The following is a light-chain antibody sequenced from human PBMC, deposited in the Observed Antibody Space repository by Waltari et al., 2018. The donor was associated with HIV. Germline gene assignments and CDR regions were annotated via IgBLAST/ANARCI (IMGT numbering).Light chain of an antibody. CDR3: FSYAGNNYLL. Sequence: QSALTQPPSAPGSPGQSVTISCAGTSSDIGLYNFVYWYQHHPGKAPKLMISEVSRRPSGVPDRFSGSKSGNTASLTVSGLQAEDEAAYYCFSYAGNNYLLFGGGTKLTVL. CDR1: SSDIGLYNF. J-gene: IGLJ2*01. V-gene: IGLV2-8*01. CDR2: EVS.